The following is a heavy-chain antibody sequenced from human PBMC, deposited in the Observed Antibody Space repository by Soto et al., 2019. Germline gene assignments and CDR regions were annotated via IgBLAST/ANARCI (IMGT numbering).Heavy chain of an antibody. V-gene: IGHV3-30-3*01. CDR1: GVTFSSYA. CDR3: VRDKSPYSSGWHNRHFDY. D-gene: IGHD6-19*01. J-gene: IGHJ4*02. Sequence: QVQLVESGGGVVQPGRSLRLSCAASGVTFSSYAMHWVRQAPGKGLEWVAVISYDGSNKYYADSVKGRFTIARDNSKTLYLQMNSLRAEDTAVYYCVRDKSPYSSGWHNRHFDYWGQGTLVTVSS. CDR2: ISYDGSNK.